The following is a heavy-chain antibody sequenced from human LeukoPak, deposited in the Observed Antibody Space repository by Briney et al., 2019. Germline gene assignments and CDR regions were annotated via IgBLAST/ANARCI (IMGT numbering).Heavy chain of an antibody. CDR3: ASFHSSGWPTFDY. J-gene: IGHJ4*02. Sequence: NPSETLSLTCTVSGGSISSYYWSWIRQPPGKGLEWIGYISYSGSTNYNPSLKSRVTISVDTSKNQFSLKLSSVTAADTAVYYCASFHSSGWPTFDYWGQGTLVTVSS. CDR2: ISYSGST. V-gene: IGHV4-59*01. D-gene: IGHD6-19*01. CDR1: GGSISSYY.